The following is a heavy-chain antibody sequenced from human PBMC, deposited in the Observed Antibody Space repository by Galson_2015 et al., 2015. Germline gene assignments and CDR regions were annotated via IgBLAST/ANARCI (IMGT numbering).Heavy chain of an antibody. V-gene: IGHV3-7*01. CDR1: GFTFSSYW. CDR3: ARDHSGGGEYYDFWSGYYTGHAFDI. CDR2: IKQDGSEK. Sequence: SLRLSCAASGFTFSSYWMSWVRQAPGKGLEWVANIKQDGSEKYYVDSVKDRFTISRDNAKNSLYLRMNSLRAEDTAVYYCARDHSGGGEYYDFWSGYYTGHAFDIWGQGTMVTVSS. D-gene: IGHD3-3*01. J-gene: IGHJ3*02.